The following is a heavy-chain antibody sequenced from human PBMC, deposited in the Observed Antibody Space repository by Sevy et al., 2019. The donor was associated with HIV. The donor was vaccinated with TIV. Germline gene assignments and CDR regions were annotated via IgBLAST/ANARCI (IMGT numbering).Heavy chain of an antibody. J-gene: IGHJ4*02. CDR1: GLTFNNAW. CDR2: IKSKIDGETT. Sequence: GESLKISCAVSGLTFNNAWMNWVRQAPGTGRQWVGLIKSKIDGETTDYAAPVKGRFTISRDDSKNTLFLQMNSLKIEDTAVYYCATAPGYYDSAPFDYWGPGTLVTVSS. V-gene: IGHV3-15*01. D-gene: IGHD3-9*01. CDR3: ATAPGYYDSAPFDY.